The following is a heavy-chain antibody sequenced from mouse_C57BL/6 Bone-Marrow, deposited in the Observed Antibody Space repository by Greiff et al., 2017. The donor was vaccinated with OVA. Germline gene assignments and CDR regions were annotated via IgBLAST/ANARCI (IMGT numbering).Heavy chain of an antibody. CDR2: IYPRSGNT. V-gene: IGHV1-81*01. CDR3: ARSGGYYYFDY. J-gene: IGHJ2*01. D-gene: IGHD2-3*01. Sequence: VMLVESGAELARPGASVKLSCKASGYTFTSYGISWVKQRTGQGLEWIGEIYPRSGNTYYNEKFKGKATLTADKSSSTAYMELRSLTSEDSAVYFCARSGGYYYFDYWGQGTTLTVSS. CDR1: GYTFTSYG.